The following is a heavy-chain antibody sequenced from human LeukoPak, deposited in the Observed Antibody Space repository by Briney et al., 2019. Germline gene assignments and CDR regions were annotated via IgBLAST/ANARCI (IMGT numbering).Heavy chain of an antibody. CDR1: GGSFSGYY. V-gene: IGHV4-34*01. CDR2: INHSGST. J-gene: IGHJ4*02. Sequence: SETLSLTCAVYGGSFSGYYWSWIRQPPGKGLEWIGEINHSGSTNYNPSLKSRVTISVDTSKNQFSLKLSSVTAADTAVYYCARGPVMLKITMIVVVITNRGSLFDYWGQGTLVTVSS. D-gene: IGHD3-22*01. CDR3: ARGPVMLKITMIVVVITNRGSLFDY.